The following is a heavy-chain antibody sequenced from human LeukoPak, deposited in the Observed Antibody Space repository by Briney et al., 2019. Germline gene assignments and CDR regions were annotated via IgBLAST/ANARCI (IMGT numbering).Heavy chain of an antibody. CDR3: AKDRTVGASYWYFDL. V-gene: IGHV3-30-3*01. Sequence: GGSLRLSCAASGAASGFIFSGYAMHWVRQAPGKGLEWVAIISYDGSNEYYAGSVRGRFIISRDSSKNTLFLHMNTLRAEDTAIYYCAKDRTVGASYWYFDLWGRGTLVTVSS. CDR1: GFIFSGYA. J-gene: IGHJ2*01. D-gene: IGHD1-26*01. CDR2: ISYDGSNE.